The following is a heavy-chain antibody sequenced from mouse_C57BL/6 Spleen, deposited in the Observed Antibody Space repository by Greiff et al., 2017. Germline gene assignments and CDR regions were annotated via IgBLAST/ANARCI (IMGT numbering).Heavy chain of an antibody. J-gene: IGHJ4*01. V-gene: IGHV1-52*01. Sequence: QVQLQQPGAELVRPGSSVKLSCKASGYTFTSYWMHWVKQRPIQGLEWIGNIDPSDSETHYNQKFKDKATLTVDKSYSTAYMQLSSLTSAYSAVYYCARDYVSSYYAMDYWGQGTSVTFSS. CDR1: GYTFTSYW. CDR2: IDPSDSET. CDR3: ARDYVSSYYAMDY. D-gene: IGHD1-1*01.